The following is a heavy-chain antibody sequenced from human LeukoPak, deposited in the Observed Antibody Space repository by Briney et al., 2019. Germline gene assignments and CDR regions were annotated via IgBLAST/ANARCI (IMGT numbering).Heavy chain of an antibody. CDR2: ISNNGGST. CDR3: AYSNSWYLDY. D-gene: IGHD6-13*01. CDR1: VFTFSSYA. J-gene: IGHJ4*02. V-gene: IGHV3-64D*06. Sequence: GVSLRLSCSASVFTFSSYAMHWVRQAPGKGLEYVSAISNNGGSTYHADSVKGRFTISRDNSKNTLYLQMSSLRAEDTAVYYCAYSNSWYLDYWGQGTLVTVSS.